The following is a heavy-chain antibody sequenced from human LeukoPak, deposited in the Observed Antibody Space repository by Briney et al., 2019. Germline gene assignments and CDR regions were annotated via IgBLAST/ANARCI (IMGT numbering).Heavy chain of an antibody. CDR1: GGSITNYY. D-gene: IGHD1-14*01. V-gene: IGHV4-59*08. Sequence: PSETLSLTCSVSGGSITNYYWSWIRQPPGRGLEWTGYIYYSGSTHYNPSLKSRVTISVDTSRNQFSLNLTSMTAADTAVYYCVRHFAPFRLGPHFDYWGQGSLVTVSS. CDR2: IYYSGST. CDR3: VRHFAPFRLGPHFDY. J-gene: IGHJ4*02.